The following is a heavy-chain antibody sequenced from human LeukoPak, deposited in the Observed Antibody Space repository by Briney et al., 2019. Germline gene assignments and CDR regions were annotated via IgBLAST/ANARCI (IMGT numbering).Heavy chain of an antibody. CDR2: INPNSGGT. Sequence: ASVTVSCKASGYTFTGYYMRWVRQAPGQGLEWMGWINPNSGGTNYAQKFQGRVTMTRDTSISTAYMELSRLRSDDTAVYYCARARVLNYYYYYMDVWGKGTTVTVSS. J-gene: IGHJ6*03. CDR1: GYTFTGYY. V-gene: IGHV1-2*02. CDR3: ARARVLNYYYYYMDV. D-gene: IGHD3-10*01.